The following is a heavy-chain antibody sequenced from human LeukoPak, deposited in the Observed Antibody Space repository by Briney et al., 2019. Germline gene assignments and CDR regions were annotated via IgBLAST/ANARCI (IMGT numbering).Heavy chain of an antibody. CDR1: GFTVSSNY. D-gene: IGHD5-12*01. V-gene: IGHV3-53*01. CDR3: ARDRHGGDRYRVDP. CDR2: IYSGGST. J-gene: IGHJ5*02. Sequence: GGSLRLSCAASGFTVSSNYMSWVRQAPGKGLEWVSVIYSGGSTYYADSAKGRFTISRDNSKNTLYLQMNSLRAEDTAVYYCARDRHGGDRYRVDPWGQGTLVTVSS.